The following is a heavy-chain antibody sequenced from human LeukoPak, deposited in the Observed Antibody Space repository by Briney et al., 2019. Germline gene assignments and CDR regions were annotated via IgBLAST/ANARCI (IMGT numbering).Heavy chain of an antibody. Sequence: PSETLSLTCSVSGGSISSSTYFWGWIRQPPGKGLEWIGTIYHTGTTYYNPSLQSRVTISVDTSKNQFSLNLSSVTATDPAVYFCARHYTLVTAPGAYYMDVWGKGTTVTVSS. J-gene: IGHJ6*03. V-gene: IGHV4-39*01. CDR3: ARHYTLVTAPGAYYMDV. D-gene: IGHD6-13*01. CDR2: IYHTGTT. CDR1: GGSISSSTYF.